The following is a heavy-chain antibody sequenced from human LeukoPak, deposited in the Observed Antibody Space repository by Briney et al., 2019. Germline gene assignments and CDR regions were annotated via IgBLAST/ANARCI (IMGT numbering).Heavy chain of an antibody. CDR2: INPNNGGT. D-gene: IGHD6-13*01. V-gene: IGHV1-2*02. J-gene: IGHJ5*02. CDR1: GYTFTGYY. CDR3: ARFRNEKTIAALNWFDP. Sequence: ASVKVSCKASGYTFTGYYMHWVRQAPGQGLEWMGWINPNNGGTNYAQRFQGRVTMTRDTSISTAYMELSRLRSDDTAVYYCARFRNEKTIAALNWFDPWGQGTLVTVSS.